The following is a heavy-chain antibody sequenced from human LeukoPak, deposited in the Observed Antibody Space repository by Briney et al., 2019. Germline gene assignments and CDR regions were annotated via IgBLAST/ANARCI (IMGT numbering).Heavy chain of an antibody. D-gene: IGHD4-17*01. Sequence: GESLKISCKGSGYGFTSYWIGWVRQMPGKGLEWMGIIYPGDSDTRYSPSFQGQVTISADKSISTAYLQWNSLKASDTAMYYCARRHGDYARGYSYYGMDVWGQGTTVTVSS. CDR2: IYPGDSDT. J-gene: IGHJ6*02. CDR3: ARRHGDYARGYSYYGMDV. CDR1: GYGFTSYW. V-gene: IGHV5-51*01.